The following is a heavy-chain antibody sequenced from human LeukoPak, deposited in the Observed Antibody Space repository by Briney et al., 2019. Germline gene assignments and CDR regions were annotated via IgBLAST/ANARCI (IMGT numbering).Heavy chain of an antibody. CDR2: IYYSGST. V-gene: IGHV4-59*12. Sequence: PSETLSLTCTVSGGSISSYYWSWIRQPPGKGLEWIGYIYYSGSTNYNPSLKSRVTISVDTSKNQFSLKLSSVTAADTAVYYCAREGGTWGMDVWGQGTTVTVSS. CDR1: GGSISSYY. D-gene: IGHD1-26*01. J-gene: IGHJ6*02. CDR3: AREGGTWGMDV.